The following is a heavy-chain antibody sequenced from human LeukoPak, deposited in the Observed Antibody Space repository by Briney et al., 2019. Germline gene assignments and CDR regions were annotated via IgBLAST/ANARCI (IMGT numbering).Heavy chain of an antibody. D-gene: IGHD4-17*01. CDR3: ARFSGWDYGDYLVAFDI. Sequence: PVASVKVSCKASGGTFSSYAISWVRQAPGQGLEWMGGIIPIFGTANYAQKFQGRVTITADESTSTAYMELSSLRSEDTAVYYCARFSGWDYGDYLVAFDIWGQGTMVTVSS. CDR1: GGTFSSYA. CDR2: IIPIFGTA. V-gene: IGHV1-69*13. J-gene: IGHJ3*02.